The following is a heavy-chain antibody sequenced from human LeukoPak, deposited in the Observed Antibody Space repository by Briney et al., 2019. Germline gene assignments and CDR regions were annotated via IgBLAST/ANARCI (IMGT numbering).Heavy chain of an antibody. CDR1: GYTFTSYD. CDR2: MNPNSGNT. V-gene: IGHV1-8*01. CDR3: ARVPIIRYCSGGSCYSRYGIDV. Sequence: ASVKVSCKASGYTFTSYDINWMRQATGQGLEWMGWMNPNSGNTGYAQKFQGRVTMTRNTSISTAYMELSSLRSEDTAVYYCARVPIIRYCSGGSCYSRYGIDVWGQGTTVTVSS. J-gene: IGHJ6*02. D-gene: IGHD2-15*01.